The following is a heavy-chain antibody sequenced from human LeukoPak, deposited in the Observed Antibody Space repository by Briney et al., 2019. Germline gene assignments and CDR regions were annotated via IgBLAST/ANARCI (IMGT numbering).Heavy chain of an antibody. CDR1: GGSFSGYY. CDR3: ARGPGTWYYY. D-gene: IGHD6-13*01. V-gene: IGHV4-34*01. CDR2: INHSGST. J-gene: IGHJ4*02. Sequence: PSETLSLTCAVYGGSFSGYYWSWIRQPPGKGLEWIGEINHSGSTNYNPSLKSRVTISIDTSKNQFSLKLSSVTAADTALYYCARGPGTWYYYWGQGTLATVSS.